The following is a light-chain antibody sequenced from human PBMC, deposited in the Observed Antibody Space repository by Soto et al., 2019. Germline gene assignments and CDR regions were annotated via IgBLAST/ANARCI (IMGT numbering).Light chain of an antibody. J-gene: IGKJ4*02. Sequence: IVLTQSPATLSVSPWARVSLSCRASQSMDINLAWYQQKRGQAPKLLIYSASTRATDMPGRFSGSGSGTEFTLTISSLQSEDFAVYYCQQYKNWPRTFGRGTKVDIK. CDR3: QQYKNWPRT. CDR2: SAS. CDR1: QSMDIN. V-gene: IGKV3-15*01.